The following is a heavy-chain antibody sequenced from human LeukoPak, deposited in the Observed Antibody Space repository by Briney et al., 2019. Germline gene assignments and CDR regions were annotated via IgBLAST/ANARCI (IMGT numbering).Heavy chain of an antibody. CDR2: IYTSGST. CDR3: ARDRYYYDSSGYYYFDY. CDR1: GGSISSGSYY. J-gene: IGHJ4*02. D-gene: IGHD3-22*01. Sequence: SQTLSLTCTVSGGSISSGSYYWRWIRQPAGKGLEWIGRIYTSGSTNYNPSLKSRVTMSVDTSKNQFSLKLSSVTAADTAVYYCARDRYYYDSSGYYYFDYWGQGTLVTVSS. V-gene: IGHV4-61*02.